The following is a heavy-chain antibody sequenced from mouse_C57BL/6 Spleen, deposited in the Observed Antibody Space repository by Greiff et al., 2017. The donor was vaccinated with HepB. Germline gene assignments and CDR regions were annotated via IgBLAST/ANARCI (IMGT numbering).Heavy chain of an antibody. Sequence: QVQLQQSGAELARPGASVKLSCKASGYTFTSYGISWVKQRTGQGLEWIGEIYPRSGNTYYNEKFKGKATLTADKSSSTAYMELRSLTSEDSAVYFCASIYYYGSSHYYYAMDYWGQGTSVTVSS. V-gene: IGHV1-81*01. CDR1: GYTFTSYG. J-gene: IGHJ4*01. D-gene: IGHD1-1*01. CDR2: IYPRSGNT. CDR3: ASIYYYGSSHYYYAMDY.